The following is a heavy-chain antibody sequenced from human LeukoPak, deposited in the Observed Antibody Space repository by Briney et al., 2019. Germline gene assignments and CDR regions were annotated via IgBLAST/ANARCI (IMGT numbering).Heavy chain of an antibody. J-gene: IGHJ4*02. CDR1: GFSFSAYN. D-gene: IGHD3-22*01. Sequence: GGSLRLSCAASGFSFSAYNINWVRQAPGKGLEWVSCISPSGDHRYYADSVRGRFTISRNNAKNSVYLQMNSLRAEDTAVYYCARDAAYFDSSGYYPDPLDYWGQGTLVSVSS. CDR2: ISPSGDHR. CDR3: ARDAAYFDSSGYYPDPLDY. V-gene: IGHV3-21*01.